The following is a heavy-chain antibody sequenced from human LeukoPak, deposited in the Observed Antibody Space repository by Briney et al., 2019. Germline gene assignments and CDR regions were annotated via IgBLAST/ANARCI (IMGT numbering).Heavy chain of an antibody. Sequence: KPSETLSLTCAVYGGSFSGYYWSWIRQPPGKGLEWIGEINHSGSTNYNPSLKSRVTISVDTSKNQFSLKLSSVTAADTAVYYCARHGMVRGLKGFDYWGQGTLVTVSS. V-gene: IGHV4-34*01. D-gene: IGHD3-10*01. J-gene: IGHJ4*02. CDR2: INHSGST. CDR1: GGSFSGYY. CDR3: ARHGMVRGLKGFDY.